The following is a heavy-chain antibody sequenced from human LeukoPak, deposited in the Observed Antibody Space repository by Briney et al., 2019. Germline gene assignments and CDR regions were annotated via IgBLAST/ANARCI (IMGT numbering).Heavy chain of an antibody. CDR3: ASEKVAYYDFWSGYYSDSAHYYYGMDV. D-gene: IGHD3-3*01. V-gene: IGHV3-21*01. CDR1: GFTFSSYS. CDR2: ISSSSSYI. J-gene: IGHJ6*02. Sequence: GGSLRLSRAASGFTFSSYSMNWVRQAPGEGLEWVSSISSSSSYIYYADSVKGRFTISRDNAKNSLYLQMNSLRAKDTAVYYCASEKVAYYDFWSGYYSDSAHYYYGMDVWDQGTTVTVSS.